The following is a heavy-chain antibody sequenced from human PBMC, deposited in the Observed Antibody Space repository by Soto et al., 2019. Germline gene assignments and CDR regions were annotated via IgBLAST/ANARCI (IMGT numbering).Heavy chain of an antibody. CDR3: ARDPTYYYDSSGYLFDP. J-gene: IGHJ5*02. V-gene: IGHV3-7*01. CDR2: IKQDGSEK. CDR1: GFTFSSYW. Sequence: EVQLVESGGGLVQPGGSLRLSCAASGFTFSSYWMSWVRQAPGKGLEWVANIKQDGSEKYYVDSVKGRFTISRDNAKNSLYLQMNSLRAEDTAVYYCARDPTYYYDSSGYLFDPWGQGTLVTVSS. D-gene: IGHD3-22*01.